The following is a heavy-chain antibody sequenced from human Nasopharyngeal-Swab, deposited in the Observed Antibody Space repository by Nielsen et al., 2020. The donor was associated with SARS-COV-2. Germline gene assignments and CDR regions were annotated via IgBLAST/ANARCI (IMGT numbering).Heavy chain of an antibody. Sequence: ETLSLTCAASGFTFSSYWMSWVRQAPGKGLEWVANIKQDGSEKYYVDSVKGRFTISRDNAKNSLYLQMNSLRAEDTAVYYCARAHRLDYWGQGTLVTVSS. CDR2: IKQDGSEK. J-gene: IGHJ4*02. CDR3: ARAHRLDY. CDR1: GFTFSSYW. V-gene: IGHV3-7*01. D-gene: IGHD1-14*01.